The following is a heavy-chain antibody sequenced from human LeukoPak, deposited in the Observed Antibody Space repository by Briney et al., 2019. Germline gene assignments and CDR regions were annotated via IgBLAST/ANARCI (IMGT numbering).Heavy chain of an antibody. J-gene: IGHJ4*02. Sequence: GSLRLSCAASGFTFTSSAMSWVRQAPGKGLGWVSAISGNGGATYYADSVKGRFTISRDNSKNTLHLQMNSLRAEDTALYYCAKATTAIVVDNFFDYWGQGTLVSVSS. D-gene: IGHD3-22*01. CDR2: ISGNGGAT. CDR1: GFTFTSSA. V-gene: IGHV3-23*01. CDR3: AKATTAIVVDNFFDY.